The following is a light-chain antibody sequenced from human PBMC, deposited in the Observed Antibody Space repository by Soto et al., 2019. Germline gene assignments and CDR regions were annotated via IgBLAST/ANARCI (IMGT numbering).Light chain of an antibody. CDR3: QQGDSTAYA. V-gene: IGKV1-39*01. Sequence: DIPMTPSPSSLFASVGDRVTISCRASQSIARFLNWYPQKPGNAPNLLIYASSTLQSGVPSSFSGLGSGTDFTLTINSLQPDAFATYGGQQGDSTAYAYGQGNKRDI. CDR2: ASS. J-gene: IGKJ2*01. CDR1: QSIARF.